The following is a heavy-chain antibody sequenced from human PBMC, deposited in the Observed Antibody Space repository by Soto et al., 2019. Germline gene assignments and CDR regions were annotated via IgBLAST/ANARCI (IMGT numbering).Heavy chain of an antibody. J-gene: IGHJ4*02. CDR1: GGSISSSSYY. CDR2: IYYSGST. V-gene: IGHV4-39*01. Sequence: SETLSLTCTVSGGSISSSSYYWGWIRQPPGKGLEWIGSIYYSGSTYYNPSLKSRVTISVDTSKNQFSLKLSSVTAADTAVYYCARSLITMVPEAYSGQGTLVTVSS. CDR3: ARSLITMVPEAY. D-gene: IGHD3-10*01.